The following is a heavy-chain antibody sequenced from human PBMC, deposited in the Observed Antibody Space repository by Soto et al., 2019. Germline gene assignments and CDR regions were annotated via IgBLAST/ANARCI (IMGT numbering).Heavy chain of an antibody. J-gene: IGHJ4*02. Sequence: TGGSLRLSCAASGLTFSTYDMHWIRQATGKGLERVSAIGTVGVTYFIGSVEGRFTFSRENVRNSLYLQMNNLRAEDTALYYCARGGYDSSGYSGFDYWGQGTLVTVSS. D-gene: IGHD3-22*01. V-gene: IGHV3-13*01. CDR1: GLTFSTYD. CDR2: IGTVGVT. CDR3: ARGGYDSSGYSGFDY.